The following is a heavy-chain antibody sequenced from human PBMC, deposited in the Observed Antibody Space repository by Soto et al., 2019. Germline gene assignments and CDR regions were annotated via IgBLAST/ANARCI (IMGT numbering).Heavy chain of an antibody. V-gene: IGHV3-23*01. D-gene: IGHD6-6*01. Sequence: PVGSLSLSCAASGFTFSSYAMSWVRQAPGKGLEWVSAISSSGGSTYYPDSVKGRFTISRDNSKNTLFLQMNSLRAEDTAVYYCTNRKLPTRPWGPAFDVWGQGTMVTVS. CDR2: ISSSGGST. J-gene: IGHJ3*01. CDR1: GFTFSSYA. CDR3: TNRKLPTRPWGPAFDV.